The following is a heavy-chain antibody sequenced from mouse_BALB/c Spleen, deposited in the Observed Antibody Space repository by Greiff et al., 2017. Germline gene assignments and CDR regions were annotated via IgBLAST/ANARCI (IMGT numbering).Heavy chain of an antibody. Sequence: EVQRVESGGDLVKPGGSLKLSCAASGFTFSSYGMSWVRQTPDKRLEWVATISSGGSYTYYPDSVKGRFTISRDNAKNTLYLQMSSLKSEDTAMYYCARAYYGSSYPFAYWGQGTLVTVSA. CDR1: GFTFSSYG. CDR2: ISSGGSYT. D-gene: IGHD1-1*01. J-gene: IGHJ3*01. CDR3: ARAYYGSSYPFAY. V-gene: IGHV5-6*01.